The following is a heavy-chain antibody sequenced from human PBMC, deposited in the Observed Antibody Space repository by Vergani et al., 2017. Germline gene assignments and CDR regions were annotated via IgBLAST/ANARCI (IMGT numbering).Heavy chain of an antibody. J-gene: IGHJ6*02. D-gene: IGHD3-9*01. CDR1: GDSISSGSYY. CDR2: IYISGST. Sequence: QVQLQESGPGLVKPSQTLSLTCTVSGDSISSGSYYWSWIRQPAGKGLEWIGRIYISGSTNYNPSLKSRVTISVDTSKNQFSLKLGSVTAADTAVYYCARQNILGYYYYGMDVWGQGTTVTVSS. CDR3: ARQNILGYYYYGMDV. V-gene: IGHV4-61*02.